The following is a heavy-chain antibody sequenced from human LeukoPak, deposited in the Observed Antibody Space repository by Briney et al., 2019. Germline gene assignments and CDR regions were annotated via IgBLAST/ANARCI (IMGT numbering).Heavy chain of an antibody. CDR3: ARAPITIFEEPKDSMDV. J-gene: IGHJ6*03. V-gene: IGHV1-2*02. Sequence: ASVKVSCKASGYTFSDYYTHWVRQAPEWMGWMNPKSGGTKYAQKFQGRVTMTRDTSLTTAYMELRRLRSDDTAVYYCARAPITIFEEPKDSMDVWGKGTTVTVSS. CDR2: MNPKSGGT. CDR1: GYTFSDYY. D-gene: IGHD3-3*01.